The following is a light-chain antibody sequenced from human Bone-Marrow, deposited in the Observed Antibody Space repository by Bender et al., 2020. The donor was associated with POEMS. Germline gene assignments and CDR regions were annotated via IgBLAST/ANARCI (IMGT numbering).Light chain of an antibody. Sequence: QSALTQPASVSGSPGQSITISCTGTSSDVGSYNLVSWYQQHPGKAPKLMIYEVSKRPSGVPDRFSGSTSGNTASLTVSGLQAEDEADYYCSSYAGSKNYVFGTGTKVTVL. CDR1: SSDVGSYNL. V-gene: IGLV2-23*02. CDR3: SSYAGSKNYV. J-gene: IGLJ1*01. CDR2: EVS.